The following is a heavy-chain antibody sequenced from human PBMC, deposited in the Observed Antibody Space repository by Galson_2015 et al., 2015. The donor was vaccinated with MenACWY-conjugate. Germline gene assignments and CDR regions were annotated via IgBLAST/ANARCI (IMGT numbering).Heavy chain of an antibody. J-gene: IGHJ4*02. CDR2: ISYDGSDK. CDR3: AKDQSGGTYCTNGVCYTGCDY. Sequence: SLRLSCAASGFTVSNNYMSWVRQAPGKGLEWVALISYDGSDKYYADSVKGRFTISRDNSKNTVYLQMNSLRAEDTAPYYCAKDQSGGTYCTNGVCYTGCDYWGQGTLVTVSS. V-gene: IGHV3-30*18. CDR1: GFTVSNNY. D-gene: IGHD2-8*01.